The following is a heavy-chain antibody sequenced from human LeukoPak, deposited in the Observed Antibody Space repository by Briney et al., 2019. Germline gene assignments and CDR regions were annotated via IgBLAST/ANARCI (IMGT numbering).Heavy chain of an antibody. CDR3: ARDGVRYCSSTSCPNFDY. CDR1: GFTFSSYA. V-gene: IGHV3-30-3*01. CDR2: KSYDGSNK. D-gene: IGHD2-2*01. J-gene: IGHJ4*02. Sequence: GGSLRLSCAASGFTFSSYAMHWVRQAPGKGLEWVAVKSYDGSNKYYADSVKGRFTISRDNSKNTLYLQMNSLRAEDTAVYYCARDGVRYCSSTSCPNFDYWGQGTLVTVSS.